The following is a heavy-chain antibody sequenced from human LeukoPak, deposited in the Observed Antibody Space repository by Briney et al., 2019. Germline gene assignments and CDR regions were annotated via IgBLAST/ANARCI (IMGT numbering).Heavy chain of an antibody. V-gene: IGHV3-9*01. CDR1: GFTFDDYA. CDR3: AKDPYHMVRGVFDY. J-gene: IGHJ4*02. D-gene: IGHD3-10*01. CDR2: ISWNSGSI. Sequence: GRSLRLSCAASGFTFDDYAMHWVRQAPGKGLEWVSGISWNSGSIGYADSVKGRLTISRDNAKNSLYLQMNSLRAEDTALYYCAKDPYHMVRGVFDYWGQGTLVTVSS.